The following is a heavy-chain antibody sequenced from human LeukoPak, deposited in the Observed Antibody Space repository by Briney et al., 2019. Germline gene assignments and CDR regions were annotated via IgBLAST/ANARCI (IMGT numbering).Heavy chain of an antibody. CDR3: AKGPHLYSGYHPDF. V-gene: IGHV3-23*01. CDR2: ITGSDDTT. Sequence: GESLRLSCAASGFTFSTYALTWVRQAPGKGLEWVSTITGSDDTTYYADPVKGRFTISRDYSRNTVHLQLNSLRAEDTAIYYCAKGPHLYSGYHPDFWGQGTLVTVSS. D-gene: IGHD3-22*01. CDR1: GFTFSTYA. J-gene: IGHJ4*02.